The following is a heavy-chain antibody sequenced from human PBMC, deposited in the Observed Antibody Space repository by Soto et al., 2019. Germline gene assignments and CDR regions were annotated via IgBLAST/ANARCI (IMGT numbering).Heavy chain of an antibody. D-gene: IGHD3-10*01. CDR2: ISGYNGNT. CDR3: AAPITKVPCECVYYVMGV. Sequence: ASVKVSCKASGYTFTSYGISWVRQAPGQGLEWMGWISGYNGNTNYAQKVQGRVTMTTDTSTRIAYMELSSLRSEDTAVYYCAAPITKVPCECVYYVMGVWGQGTTITFSS. J-gene: IGHJ6*02. V-gene: IGHV1-18*04. CDR1: GYTFTSYG.